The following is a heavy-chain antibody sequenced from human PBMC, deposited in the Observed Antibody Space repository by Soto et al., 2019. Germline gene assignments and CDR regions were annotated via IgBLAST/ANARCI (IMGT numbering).Heavy chain of an antibody. D-gene: IGHD3-22*01. CDR3: ATYYYDSSGYYAPWLGSWYNWFD. J-gene: IGHJ5*01. CDR2: IYYSGST. Sequence: PSETLSLTCTVSGGSISSSSYYWGWIRQPPGKGLEWIGSIYYSGSTYYNPSLKSRVTISVDTSKNQFSLKLSSVTAADTAVYYCATYYYDSSGYYAPWLGSWYNWFD. CDR1: GGSISSSSYY. V-gene: IGHV4-39*01.